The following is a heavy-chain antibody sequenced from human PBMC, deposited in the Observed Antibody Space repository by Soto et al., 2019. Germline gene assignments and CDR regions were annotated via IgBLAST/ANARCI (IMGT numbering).Heavy chain of an antibody. CDR1: GYTFTSYG. D-gene: IGHD2-21*01. CDR2: ISAYNGNT. V-gene: IGHV1-18*01. J-gene: IGHJ5*02. Sequence: ASVKVSCKASGYTFTSYGISWVRQAPGQGLEWMGWISAYNGNTNYAQKLQGRGTMTTDTSTSTAYMELRSLRSDDTAVYYCVRDRFVPYNWFDPWGQGTLVTVSS. CDR3: VRDRFVPYNWFDP.